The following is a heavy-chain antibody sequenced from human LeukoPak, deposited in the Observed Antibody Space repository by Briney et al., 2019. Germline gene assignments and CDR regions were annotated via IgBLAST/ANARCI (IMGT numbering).Heavy chain of an antibody. CDR1: GFTFSSYA. CDR2: ISYDGSNK. D-gene: IGHD3-16*01. CDR3: ARGLSTLDC. J-gene: IGHJ4*02. Sequence: PGGSLRLSCAASGFTFSSYAMHWVRQAPGKGLEWVAVISYDGSNKYYADSVKGRFTISRDNSKNTLYLQMNSLRAEDTAVYYCARGLSTLDCWGQGTLVTVSS. V-gene: IGHV3-30-3*01.